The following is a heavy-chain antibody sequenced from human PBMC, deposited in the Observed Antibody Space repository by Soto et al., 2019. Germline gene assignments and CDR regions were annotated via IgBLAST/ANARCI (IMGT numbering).Heavy chain of an antibody. D-gene: IGHD2-2*01. CDR1: GGSFSGYY. CDR3: ARVIVVVPAALYYYYYMDV. Sequence: SETLSLTCAVYGGSFSGYYWSWIRQPPGKGLEWIGEINHSGSTNYNPSLKSRVTISVDTSKNQFSLKLSSVTAADTAVYYCARVIVVVPAALYYYYYMDVWGKGTTVTVSS. V-gene: IGHV4-34*01. CDR2: INHSGST. J-gene: IGHJ6*03.